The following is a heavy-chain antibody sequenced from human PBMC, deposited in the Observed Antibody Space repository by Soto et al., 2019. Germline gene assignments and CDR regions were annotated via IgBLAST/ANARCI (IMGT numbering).Heavy chain of an antibody. CDR1: GYTSRNYV. Sequence: GXSGEVSCRDSGYTSRNYVIPWVQHAPGQGLEWMGWISANTGNTSYAQKFQGRVTMTTDASTSTAYMELRSLRSDDTSMYYCARDQTGGYVGWCEPGCQGTL. D-gene: IGHD2-8*02. V-gene: IGHV1-18*04. J-gene: IGHJ5*02. CDR2: ISANTGNT. CDR3: ARDQTGGYVGWCEP.